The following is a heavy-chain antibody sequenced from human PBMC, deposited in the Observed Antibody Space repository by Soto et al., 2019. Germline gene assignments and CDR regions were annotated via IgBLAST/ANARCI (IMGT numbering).Heavy chain of an antibody. CDR2: TYYRSKWYN. J-gene: IGHJ4*02. Sequence: SQTLSLTCAISGDSVSSNSAAWNWIRQSPSRGLEWLGRTYYRSKWYNDYAVSVKSRITINPDTSKNQFSLQLNSVTPEDTAVYYCARAEGITIFGVVIIAPYYFDYWGQGTLVTVSS. V-gene: IGHV6-1*01. CDR1: GDSVSSNSAA. D-gene: IGHD3-3*01. CDR3: ARAEGITIFGVVIIAPYYFDY.